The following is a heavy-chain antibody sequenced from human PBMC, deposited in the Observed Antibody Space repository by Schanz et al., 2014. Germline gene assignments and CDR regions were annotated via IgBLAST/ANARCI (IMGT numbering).Heavy chain of an antibody. J-gene: IGHJ4*02. CDR3: ARPGGSSWSFAY. CDR1: GGPFSGYF. CDR2: IHHSGSI. Sequence: QVQLQQWGAGLLKPSETLSLTCAVYGGPFSGYFWSWIRQSPGKGLQWIGEIHHSGSIIYNPSLRSGVTISMHTSKNYFFLKVTSVTAADTAVYYCARPGGSSWSFAYWGLGRLVIVSS. D-gene: IGHD6-13*01. V-gene: IGHV4-34*01.